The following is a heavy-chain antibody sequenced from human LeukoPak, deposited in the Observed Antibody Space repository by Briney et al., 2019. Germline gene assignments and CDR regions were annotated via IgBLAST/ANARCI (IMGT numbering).Heavy chain of an antibody. CDR1: GYTSTSYY. Sequence: GASVTVSCKASGYTSTSYYMHWVRQAPGQGLEWMGIINPSGGSTSYAQKFQGRVTMTRDTSTSTVYMELSSLRSEDTAVYYCARASGGYGGMEDYWGQGTLVTVSS. D-gene: IGHD4-23*01. J-gene: IGHJ4*02. V-gene: IGHV1-46*01. CDR2: INPSGGST. CDR3: ARASGGYGGMEDY.